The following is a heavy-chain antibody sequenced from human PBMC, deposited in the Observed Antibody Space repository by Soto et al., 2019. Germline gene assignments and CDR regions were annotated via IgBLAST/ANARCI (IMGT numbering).Heavy chain of an antibody. CDR1: GFTVSSNY. J-gene: IGHJ4*02. CDR3: ARGLYNWNYFAYY. V-gene: IGHV3-66*01. D-gene: IGHD1-7*01. CDR2: IYSGGST. Sequence: GGSLRLSCAASGFTVSSNYMSWVRQAPGKGLEWVSVIYSGGSTYYADSVKGRFTISRDNSKNTLYLQMNSLRAEDTAVYYCARGLYNWNYFAYYWGQGTLVTVSS.